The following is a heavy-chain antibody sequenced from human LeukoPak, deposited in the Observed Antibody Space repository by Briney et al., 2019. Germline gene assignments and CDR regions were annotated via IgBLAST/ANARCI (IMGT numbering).Heavy chain of an antibody. CDR3: ARDFKIGMVRGPTIGSIDY. J-gene: IGHJ4*02. V-gene: IGHV3-21*01. Sequence: PGGSLRLSCAASGFTFSRFGMHWVRQAPGKGLEWVSGISGSDGSTNYADSVKGRFTISRDNAKNSLYLQMNSLRAEDTAVYYCARDFKIGMVRGPTIGSIDYWGQGTLVTVSS. CDR1: GFTFSRFG. D-gene: IGHD3-10*01. CDR2: ISGSDGST.